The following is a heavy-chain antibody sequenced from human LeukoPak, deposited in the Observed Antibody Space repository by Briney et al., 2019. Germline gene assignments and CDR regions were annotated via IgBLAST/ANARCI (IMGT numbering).Heavy chain of an antibody. CDR2: LYSDGTT. Sequence: GGSLRLSCAASGFTFSNAWMSWVRQAPGKGLEWVSVLYSDGTTYYADSVKGRFTISRDNSKNSLYLQMNNVRAEDTAMYYCASAAYDSNGYTANHDYWGQGTLVTVSS. V-gene: IGHV3-53*01. J-gene: IGHJ4*02. D-gene: IGHD3-22*01. CDR3: ASAAYDSNGYTANHDY. CDR1: GFTFSNAW.